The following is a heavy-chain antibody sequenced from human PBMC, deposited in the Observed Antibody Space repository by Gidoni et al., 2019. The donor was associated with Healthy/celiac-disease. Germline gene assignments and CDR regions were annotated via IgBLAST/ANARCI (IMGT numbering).Heavy chain of an antibody. CDR1: GGSISSSSYY. Sequence: QLQLQESGPGLVKPSETLSLTCTVSGGSISSSSYYWGWIRQPPGKGLELIGSIYYSGSTYYNPSLKSRVTISVDTSKNQFSLKLSSVTAADTAVYYCARGEAYYDFWSGYLGFDYWGQGTLVTVSS. CDR2: IYYSGST. D-gene: IGHD3-3*01. J-gene: IGHJ4*02. V-gene: IGHV4-39*01. CDR3: ARGEAYYDFWSGYLGFDY.